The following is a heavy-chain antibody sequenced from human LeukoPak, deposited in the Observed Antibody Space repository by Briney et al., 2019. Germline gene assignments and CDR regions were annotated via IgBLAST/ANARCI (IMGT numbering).Heavy chain of an antibody. V-gene: IGHV3-21*01. CDR1: GFTFSTHS. Sequence: GGSLRLSCAASGFTFSTHSMNWVRQAPGKGLEWVSCISSSSSDIKYADSVKGRFTISRDNAKNSLYLQLSSLRAVDTAVYYCARVPGGLEWADFDYWGQGTLVTVSS. J-gene: IGHJ4*02. CDR2: ISSSSSDI. CDR3: ARVPGGLEWADFDY. D-gene: IGHD3-3*01.